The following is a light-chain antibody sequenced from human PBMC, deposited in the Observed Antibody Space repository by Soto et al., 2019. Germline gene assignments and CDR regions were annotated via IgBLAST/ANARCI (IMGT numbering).Light chain of an antibody. J-gene: IGKJ1*01. Sequence: DIQMTQSPSTLSASVGDRVTITFRASQGVSAWLAWYQQKPGKAPKLLIYDASSLESGVPSRFSGSGSGTEFTLTISSLQPDDFATYYCQQYNSYQTFGQGTKVDI. V-gene: IGKV1-5*01. CDR2: DAS. CDR3: QQYNSYQT. CDR1: QGVSAW.